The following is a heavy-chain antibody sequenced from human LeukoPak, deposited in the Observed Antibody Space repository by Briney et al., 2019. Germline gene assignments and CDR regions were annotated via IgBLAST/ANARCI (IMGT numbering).Heavy chain of an antibody. CDR2: IYTSGST. D-gene: IGHD3-3*01. Sequence: TSETLSLTCTVSGGSISSGSYYWSWIRQPAGKGLEWIGRIYTSGSTNYNPSLKSRVTISVDTSKNQFSLKLSSVTAADTAVYYCTRENDFWVRWFDPWGQGTLVTVSS. CDR1: GGSISSGSYY. V-gene: IGHV4-61*02. J-gene: IGHJ5*02. CDR3: TRENDFWVRWFDP.